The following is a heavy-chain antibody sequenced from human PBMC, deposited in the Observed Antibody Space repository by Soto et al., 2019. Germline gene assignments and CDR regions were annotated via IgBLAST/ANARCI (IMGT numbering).Heavy chain of an antibody. Sequence: QVQLVQSGAEVKKPGSSVKVSCKASGGTFSSYAISWVRQAPGQGLEWMGGIIPIFGTANYAQKFQGRVTITGDKSTRTAKRGRGSLRSEDRAVYYCASTELQWAARPYSYGMDVGGQGTTVTVSS. D-gene: IGHD4-4*01. CDR2: IIPIFGTA. CDR1: GGTFSSYA. J-gene: IGHJ6*02. V-gene: IGHV1-69*06. CDR3: ASTELQWAARPYSYGMDV.